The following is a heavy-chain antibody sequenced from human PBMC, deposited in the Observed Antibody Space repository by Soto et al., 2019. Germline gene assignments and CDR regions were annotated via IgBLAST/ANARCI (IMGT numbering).Heavy chain of an antibody. J-gene: IGHJ5*02. D-gene: IGHD2-15*01. CDR1: GYTFTTHG. CDR2: VRGDNGHT. V-gene: IGHV1-18*01. Sequence: QVQLVQSGAEVKNPGASVKVSCKASGYTFTTHGISWVRQVPGQGLEWMGWVRGDNGHTNYAQSLQGRVTMTTDTSTNTAYMELRSLRSDDTAVYYCARALGYCRSGTCYREWFDPWGQGTLVTVSS. CDR3: ARALGYCRSGTCYREWFDP.